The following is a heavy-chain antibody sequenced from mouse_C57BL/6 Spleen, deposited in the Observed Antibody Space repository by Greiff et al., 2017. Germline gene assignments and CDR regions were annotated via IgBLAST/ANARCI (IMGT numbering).Heavy chain of an antibody. Sequence: QVQLQQPGPELVKPGASVKLSCKASGYTFTSYWMHWVKQRPGQGLEWIGNINPSNGGTNYNEKFKGKATLTVDKSYSTAYMQLSSLPSEDAAVYYCARGYDDYYSYFDYWGQGTTLTVSS. CDR1: GYTFTSYW. V-gene: IGHV1-53*01. J-gene: IGHJ2*01. D-gene: IGHD2-3*01. CDR3: ARGYDDYYSYFDY. CDR2: INPSNGGT.